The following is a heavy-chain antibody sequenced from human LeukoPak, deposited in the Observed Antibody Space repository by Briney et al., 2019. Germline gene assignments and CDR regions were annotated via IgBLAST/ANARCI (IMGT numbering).Heavy chain of an antibody. D-gene: IGHD2-2*01. Sequence: PGGSLRLSCVASVFSLRSYWMSWVRQAPGKGLEWVANIKQDGSEKFYVDSVKGRFTISRDNAENSLYLQMNSLRVEDTAVYYCARIYCSSTNCDRWNAFDIWGQGTMVTGSS. V-gene: IGHV3-7*01. CDR3: ARIYCSSTNCDRWNAFDI. CDR1: VFSLRSYW. J-gene: IGHJ3*02. CDR2: IKQDGSEK.